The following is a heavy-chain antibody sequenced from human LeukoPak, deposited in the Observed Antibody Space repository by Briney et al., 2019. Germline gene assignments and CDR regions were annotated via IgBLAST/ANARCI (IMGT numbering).Heavy chain of an antibody. J-gene: IGHJ4*02. CDR3: AREYSNSQFDY. CDR2: INPSSGST. CDR1: GYTFTNYY. V-gene: IGHV1-46*01. Sequence: ASVKVSCKASGYTFTNYYMHWVRQAPGQGLEWMAIINPSSGSTSYAQKFQGRVTMTRDTSTSTVYMELSSLRSEDTAMYYCAREYSNSQFDYWGQGTLVTVSS. D-gene: IGHD6-13*01.